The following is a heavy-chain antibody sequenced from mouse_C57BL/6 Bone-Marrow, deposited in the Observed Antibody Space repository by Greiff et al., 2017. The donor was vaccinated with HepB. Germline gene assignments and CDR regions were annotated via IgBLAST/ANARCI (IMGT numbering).Heavy chain of an antibody. CDR1: GFTFSDYG. CDR2: ISSGSSTI. D-gene: IGHD2-3*01. V-gene: IGHV5-17*01. Sequence: EVMLVESGGGLVKPGGSLKLSCAASGFTFSDYGMHWVRQAPEKGLEWVAYISSGSSTIYYADTVKGRFTISRDNAKNTQFLQMTSLRAEDTAMYYCARGDGYYVWYFDVWGTGTTVTVSS. CDR3: ARGDGYYVWYFDV. J-gene: IGHJ1*03.